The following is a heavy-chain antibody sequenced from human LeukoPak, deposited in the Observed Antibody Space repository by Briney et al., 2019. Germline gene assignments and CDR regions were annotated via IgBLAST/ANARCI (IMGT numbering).Heavy chain of an antibody. D-gene: IGHD1-26*01. J-gene: IGHJ6*03. V-gene: IGHV4-34*01. CDR3: ARGASAGPRYLSYYYYYMDV. Sequence: SETLSLTCAVYGGSFSGYYWSWIRQPPGKGLEWIGEINHSGSTNYNPSLKSRVTISVDTSKNQFSLKLSSVTAADTAVYYCARGASAGPRYLSYYYYYMDVWGKGTTVTVSS. CDR2: INHSGST. CDR1: GGSFSGYY.